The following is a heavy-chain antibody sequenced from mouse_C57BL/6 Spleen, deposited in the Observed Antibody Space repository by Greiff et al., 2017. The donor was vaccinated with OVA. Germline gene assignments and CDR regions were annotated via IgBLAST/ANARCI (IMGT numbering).Heavy chain of an antibody. CDR1: GFSLTSYG. Sequence: VMLVESGPGLVQPSQSLSITCTVSGFSLTSYGVHWVRQSPGKGLEWLGVIWSGGSTDYNAAFISRLSISKYNSKSQVFFKMNSQQADDTAIYYCARNYYGSRAMDYWGQGTSVTVSS. J-gene: IGHJ4*01. CDR2: IWSGGST. CDR3: ARNYYGSRAMDY. V-gene: IGHV2-2*01. D-gene: IGHD1-1*01.